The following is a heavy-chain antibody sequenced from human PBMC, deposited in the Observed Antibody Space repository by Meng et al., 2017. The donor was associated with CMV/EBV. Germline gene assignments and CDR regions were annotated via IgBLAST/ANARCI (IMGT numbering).Heavy chain of an antibody. J-gene: IGHJ4*02. CDR3: AKRSMILAVVDY. V-gene: IGHV3-23*03. Sequence: ETLSLTCAASGFTFSSYAMSWVRQAPGKGLEWVSVIYSGGSSTYYADSVKGRFTISRDNSKNTLYLQMNSLRAEDTAVYYCAKRSMILAVVDYWGQGTLVTVSS. CDR2: IYSGGSST. CDR1: GFTFSSYA. D-gene: IGHD3-22*01.